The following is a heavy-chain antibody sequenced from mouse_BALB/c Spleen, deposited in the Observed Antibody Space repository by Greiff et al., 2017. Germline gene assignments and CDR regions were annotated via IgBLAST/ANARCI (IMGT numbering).Heavy chain of an antibody. CDR3: ARSPYGNGNFDY. J-gene: IGHJ2*01. D-gene: IGHD2-10*02. V-gene: IGHV3-8*02. Sequence: EVKLQESGPSLVKPSQTLSLTCSVTGDSITSGYWNWIRKFPGNKLEYMGYISYSGSTYYNPSLKSRISITRDTSKNQYYLQLNSVTTEDTATYYCARSPYGNGNFDYWGQGTTLTVSS. CDR2: ISYSGST. CDR1: GDSITSGY.